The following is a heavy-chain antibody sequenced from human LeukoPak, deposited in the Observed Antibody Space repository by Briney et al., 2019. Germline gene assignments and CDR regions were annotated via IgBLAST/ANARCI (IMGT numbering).Heavy chain of an antibody. D-gene: IGHD6-19*01. Sequence: ASVKVSCKASGYTFTSYGISWVRQAPGQGLEWMGWISAYNGNTNYVQELQGRVTMTTDTSTSTAYMELRSLRSDDTGVYYCARAAVARSAFDIWGQGTMVTVSS. CDR1: GYTFTSYG. CDR3: ARAAVARSAFDI. V-gene: IGHV1-18*01. J-gene: IGHJ3*02. CDR2: ISAYNGNT.